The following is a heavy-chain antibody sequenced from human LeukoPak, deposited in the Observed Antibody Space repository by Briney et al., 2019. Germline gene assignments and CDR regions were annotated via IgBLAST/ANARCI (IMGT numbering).Heavy chain of an antibody. CDR3: AKTEGALWFGEGIYYFDY. CDR2: ISGSGGST. D-gene: IGHD3-10*01. J-gene: IGHJ4*02. Sequence: GGSLRLSCAASGFTFSSYAMSWVRQAPGKGLEWVSAISGSGGSTYYADSVKGRFTISRDNSKNTLYLQMNSLRAEDTAVDYCAKTEGALWFGEGIYYFDYWGQGTLVTVSS. V-gene: IGHV3-23*01. CDR1: GFTFSSYA.